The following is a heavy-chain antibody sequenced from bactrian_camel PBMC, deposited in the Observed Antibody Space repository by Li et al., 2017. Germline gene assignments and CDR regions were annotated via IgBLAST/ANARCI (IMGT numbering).Heavy chain of an antibody. CDR3: AAREEWYAGRWYEEGTYAY. J-gene: IGHJ4*01. CDR1: GDTNNKNC. V-gene: IGHV3S40*01. CDR2: LYTVRGNT. D-gene: IGHD6*01. Sequence: VQAGGSLRLSCVASGDTNNKNCMGWFRQTTGKEREGVAGLYTVRGNTYYAASVKGRFSISQDNAKNTVYLQMNTLKPEDTAMYTCAAREEWYAGRWYEEGTYAYWGQGTQVTVS.